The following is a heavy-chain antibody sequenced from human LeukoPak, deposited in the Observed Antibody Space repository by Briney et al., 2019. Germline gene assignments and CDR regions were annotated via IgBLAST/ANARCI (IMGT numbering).Heavy chain of an antibody. V-gene: IGHV3-21*01. CDR2: ISGSSSYI. CDR1: GFTFSSYS. CDR3: AKDGAHSGSPFFDY. D-gene: IGHD1-26*01. Sequence: XGGSLRLSCAASGFTFSSYSMNWVRQAPGKGLEWVSSISGSSSYINYADSVKGRFTISRDNSKNTLYLQMNSLRAEDTAVYYCAKDGAHSGSPFFDYWGQGTLVTVSS. J-gene: IGHJ4*02.